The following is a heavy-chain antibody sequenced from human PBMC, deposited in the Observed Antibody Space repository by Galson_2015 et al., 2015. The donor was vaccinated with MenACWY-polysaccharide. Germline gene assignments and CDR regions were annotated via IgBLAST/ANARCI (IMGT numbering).Heavy chain of an antibody. CDR2: IYWDDAK. CDR3: AHSGGSDSSSSGDYYYYYYGMDV. CDR1: GFLVSTSGVG. Sequence: PALVKPTQTLTLTCTFSGFLVSTSGVGVGWIRQPPGKALEWLALIYWDDAKRYSPSLKSRLSITKDTSENQVVLTMTNMVPVDTATYYCAHSGGSDSSSSGDYYYYYYGMDVWGQGTTVTVSS. J-gene: IGHJ6*02. V-gene: IGHV2-5*02. D-gene: IGHD6-6*01.